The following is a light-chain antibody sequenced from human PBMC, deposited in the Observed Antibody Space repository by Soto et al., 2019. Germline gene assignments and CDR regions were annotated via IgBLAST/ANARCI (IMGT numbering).Light chain of an antibody. CDR2: SAS. CDR1: ESISDY. V-gene: IGKV1-39*01. Sequence: IQLTQSPSSLSASVGDRVTIACRASESISDYLNWYQHKPGEAPKVLVYSASTLRGGVPSRFSGTRSGTEFTRTISSLQPEDVATYYCQQTFCNLLSFGGGTKVEIK. CDR3: QQTFCNLLS. J-gene: IGKJ4*01.